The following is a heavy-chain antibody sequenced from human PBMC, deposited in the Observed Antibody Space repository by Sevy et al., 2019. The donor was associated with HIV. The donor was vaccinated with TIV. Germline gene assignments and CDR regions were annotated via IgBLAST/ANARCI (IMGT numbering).Heavy chain of an antibody. CDR1: GFTFRSYG. Sequence: GGSLRLSCAGSGFTFRSYGVHWVRQSPGKGLEWVAFISFDGRNTYSADSVKGRFTVSRDNSNNAVYLQMNNLRTEDTAMYYCAKDILGDNSPWFFFDYWGQGTQVTVSS. CDR2: ISFDGRNT. V-gene: IGHV3-30*18. CDR3: AKDILGDNSPWFFFDY. D-gene: IGHD3-9*01. J-gene: IGHJ4*02.